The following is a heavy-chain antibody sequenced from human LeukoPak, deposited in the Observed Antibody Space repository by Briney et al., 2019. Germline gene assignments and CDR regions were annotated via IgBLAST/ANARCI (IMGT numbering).Heavy chain of an antibody. Sequence: QPGRSLRLFCTASGFTFGDYAMSWVRQAPGKGLEWVGFIRSKAYGGTTEYAASVKGRFTISRDDSKSIAYLQMNSLKTEDTAVYYCTRDREGYYFDYWGQGTLVTVSS. V-gene: IGHV3-49*04. CDR1: GFTFGDYA. CDR2: IRSKAYGGTT. CDR3: TRDREGYYFDY. J-gene: IGHJ4*02. D-gene: IGHD1-26*01.